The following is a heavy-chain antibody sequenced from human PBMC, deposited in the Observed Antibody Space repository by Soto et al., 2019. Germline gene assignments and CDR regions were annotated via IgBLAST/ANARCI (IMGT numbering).Heavy chain of an antibody. CDR1: GYTFTGYY. CDR3: ARDAYYYDSSGYYTQFDY. V-gene: IGHV1-2*04. D-gene: IGHD3-22*01. J-gene: IGHJ4*02. CDR2: INPNSGGT. Sequence: QVQLVQSGAEVKKPGASVKVSCKASGYTFTGYYMHWVRQAPGQGLEWMGWINPNSGGTNYAQKFQGWVTIPRDTSISTAYMELSRLRSDDTAVYYCARDAYYYDSSGYYTQFDYWGQGTLVTVSS.